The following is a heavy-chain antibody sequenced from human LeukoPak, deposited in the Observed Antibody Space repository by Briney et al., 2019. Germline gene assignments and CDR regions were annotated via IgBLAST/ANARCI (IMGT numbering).Heavy chain of an antibody. CDR3: AKAFDPHPKKDAFDI. Sequence: GGSLRLSCAASGFTFSSYAMGWVRQAPGKGLEWVSGISGNGRSTYYADSVKGRFTISRDNSRNTLYLQMNSLRAEDTAVYYCAKAFDPHPKKDAFDIWGQGTMVTVSS. V-gene: IGHV3-23*01. CDR1: GFTFSSYA. D-gene: IGHD3-9*01. J-gene: IGHJ3*02. CDR2: ISGNGRST.